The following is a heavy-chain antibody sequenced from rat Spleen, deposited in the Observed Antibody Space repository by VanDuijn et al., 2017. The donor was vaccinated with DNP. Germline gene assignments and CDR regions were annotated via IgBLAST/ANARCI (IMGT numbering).Heavy chain of an antibody. CDR3: ATSSYFGYDYGFAY. V-gene: IGHV5-25*01. Sequence: EVQLVESGGGLVQPGRSMKLSCAASGFTFSNYDMAWVRQAPTKGLEWVTSISPSGGGTYYRDSVKGRFTISRDNADHTLYLQMDSLRSEDTATYYCATSSYFGYDYGFAYWGQGTLVTVSS. CDR2: ISPSGGGT. J-gene: IGHJ3*01. CDR1: GFTFSNYD. D-gene: IGHD1-7*01.